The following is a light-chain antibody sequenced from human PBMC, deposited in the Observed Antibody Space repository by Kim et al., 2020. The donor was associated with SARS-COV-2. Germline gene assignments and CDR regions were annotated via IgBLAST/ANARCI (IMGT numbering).Light chain of an antibody. V-gene: IGLV3-27*01. J-gene: IGLJ3*02. CDR3: YSAADNNLV. CDR1: VLAKKY. CDR2: KDS. Sequence: SYELTQPSSVSVSPGQTARITCSGDVLAKKYARWFQQKPGQAPVLVIYKDSERTSGIPERFSGSSSGTTVTLTISVAQVEDEADYYCYSAADNNLVFGGGTQLTVL.